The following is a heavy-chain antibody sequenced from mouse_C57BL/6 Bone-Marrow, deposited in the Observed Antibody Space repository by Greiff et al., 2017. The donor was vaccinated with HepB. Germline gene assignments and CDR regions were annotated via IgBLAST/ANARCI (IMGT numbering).Heavy chain of an antibody. CDR3: ARMGLRRDY. J-gene: IGHJ2*01. CDR1: GFTFSSYA. V-gene: IGHV5-4*03. Sequence: EVKLQESGGGLVKPGGSLKLSCAASGFTFSSYAMSWVRQTPEKRLEWVATISDGGSYTYYPDNVKGRFTISRDNAKNNLYLQMSHLKSEDTAMYYCARMGLRRDYWGQGTTLTVSS. CDR2: ISDGGSYT. D-gene: IGHD2-4*01.